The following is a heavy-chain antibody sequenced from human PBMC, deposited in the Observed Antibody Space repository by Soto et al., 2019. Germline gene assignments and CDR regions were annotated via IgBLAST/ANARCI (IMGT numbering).Heavy chain of an antibody. D-gene: IGHD5-12*01. CDR3: AREPERTLYSGYGGGMDY. CDR2: IWYDGSNK. Sequence: GGSLRLSCAASGFTFSSYGMHWVRQAPGKGLEWVAVIWYDGSNKYYADSVKGRFTISRDNSKNTLYLQMNSLRAEDTAVYYCAREPERTLYSGYGGGMDYWGQGTLVTVSS. V-gene: IGHV3-33*01. CDR1: GFTFSSYG. J-gene: IGHJ4*02.